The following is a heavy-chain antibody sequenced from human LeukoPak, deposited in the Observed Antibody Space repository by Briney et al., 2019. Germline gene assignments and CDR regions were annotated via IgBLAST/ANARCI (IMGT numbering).Heavy chain of an antibody. CDR3: ARAPRALPPKRTYGMDV. CDR2: ISYDGSNK. D-gene: IGHD1-26*01. Sequence: GGSLRLSCAASGFTFSSYAMHWARQAPGKGLEWVAVISYDGSNKYYADSVKGRFTISRDNSKNTLYLQMNSLRAEDTAVYYCARAPRALPPKRTYGMDVWGKGTTVTVSS. CDR1: GFTFSSYA. J-gene: IGHJ6*04. V-gene: IGHV3-30*04.